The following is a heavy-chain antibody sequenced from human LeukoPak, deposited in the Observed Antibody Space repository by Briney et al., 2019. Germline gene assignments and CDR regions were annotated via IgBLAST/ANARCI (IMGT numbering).Heavy chain of an antibody. D-gene: IGHD3-22*01. J-gene: IGHJ5*02. CDR1: GGSFSDYY. CDR3: ARGLGYYYDSSGYFGWFDP. V-gene: IGHV4-34*01. Sequence: SETLSLTCAVYGGSFSDYYWSWIRQPPGKGLEWIGEINHSGSTNYNPSLKSRVTISVDTSKNQFSLKLSSVTAADTAVYYCARGLGYYYDSSGYFGWFDPWGQGTLVTVSS. CDR2: INHSGST.